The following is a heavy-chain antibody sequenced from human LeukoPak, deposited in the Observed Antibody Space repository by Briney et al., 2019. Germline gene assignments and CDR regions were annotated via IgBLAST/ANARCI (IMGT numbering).Heavy chain of an antibody. CDR3: ARAGDYTLDY. CDR2: IVHSGST. D-gene: IGHD3-3*01. J-gene: IGHJ4*02. CDR1: GAFISRGYW. V-gene: IGHV4-4*02. Sequence: PSETLFLTCAVSGAFISRGYWWSWVRQPPGKGLEWIGEIVHSGSTNYDPSLKSRVIISVDKSKNHLSLRLSSVTAADTAVYYCARAGDYTLDYWGQGTLVTVSS.